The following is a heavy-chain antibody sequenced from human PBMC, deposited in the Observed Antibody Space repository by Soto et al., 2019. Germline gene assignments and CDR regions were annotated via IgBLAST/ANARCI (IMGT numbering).Heavy chain of an antibody. J-gene: IGHJ6*02. CDR3: ASGSGDIAALYYYYGMDV. Sequence: SVKFSCKASGGTFRTFAISWVRQAPGQGPEWMGGIIPVFGTPNYAQKFQGRVTITADKSTSTAYMELSSLRSEDTAVYYCASGSGDIAALYYYYGMDVWGQGTTVTVSS. D-gene: IGHD6-6*01. CDR2: IIPVFGTP. V-gene: IGHV1-69*06. CDR1: GGTFRTFA.